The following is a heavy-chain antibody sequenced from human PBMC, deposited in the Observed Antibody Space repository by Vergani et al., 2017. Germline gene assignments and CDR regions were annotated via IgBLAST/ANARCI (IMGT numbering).Heavy chain of an antibody. V-gene: IGHV1-69*13. CDR1: GGTRSSDA. J-gene: IGHJ6*02. CDR3: ASPLRFGSGPPRFFGLDV. Sequence: QVHLVQSGAEVKPPGSSVKVSCKASGGTRSSDAFTWVRQAPGHGLVWMGRIIPVFGTVEYAQRFQGRVVITADDATNTAYMELSGLRSEDTAIYYCASPLRFGSGPPRFFGLDVWGQGTMVNVAS. CDR2: IIPVFGTV. D-gene: IGHD6-19*01.